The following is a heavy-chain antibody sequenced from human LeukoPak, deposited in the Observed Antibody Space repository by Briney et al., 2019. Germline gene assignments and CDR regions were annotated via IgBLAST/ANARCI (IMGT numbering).Heavy chain of an antibody. CDR3: AREWVDHCSSTSCWLNYYYYYMDV. D-gene: IGHD2-2*01. J-gene: IGHJ6*03. V-gene: IGHV3-21*01. CDR2: ISSSSSYI. CDR1: AFPFSSYS. Sequence: NSGGSLRLSCAASAFPFSSYSMNWVRQAPGKGLEWVSSISSSSSYIYYADSVKGRFTISRDNAKNSLYLQMNSLRAEDTAVYYCAREWVDHCSSTSCWLNYYYYYMDVWGKGTTVTVSS.